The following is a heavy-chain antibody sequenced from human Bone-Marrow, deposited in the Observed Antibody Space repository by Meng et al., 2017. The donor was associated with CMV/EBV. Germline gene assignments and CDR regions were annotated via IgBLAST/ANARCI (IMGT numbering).Heavy chain of an antibody. CDR3: ARMWSLDNSNVNWFDP. D-gene: IGHD2/OR15-2a*01. CDR2: INPNSGGT. CDR1: GYTFTGYY. V-gene: IGHV1-2*02. Sequence: ASVKVSCKASGYTFTGYYMHWVRQAPGQGLEWMGWINPNSGGTNYAQKFQGRVTMTRDTSISTAYKELSSLRSEDTAVYYCARMWSLDNSNVNWFDPWGQGTLVTVSS. J-gene: IGHJ5*02.